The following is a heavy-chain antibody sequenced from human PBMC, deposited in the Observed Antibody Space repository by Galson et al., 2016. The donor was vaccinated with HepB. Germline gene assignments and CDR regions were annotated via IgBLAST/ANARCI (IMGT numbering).Heavy chain of an antibody. CDR1: GGSISTENYY. D-gene: IGHD3-16*01. CDR2: IFYTGST. CDR3: ARAGGAATPYFDS. Sequence: QVQLLESGPRLVKPSQTLSLTCTVSGGSISTENYYWSWIRQHPGKGLEWIGYIFYTGSTYYNPSLKSRVTISVDTSKNQFSLKLSSVTGADTAVHYCARAGGAATPYFDSWGQGILVTVSS. V-gene: IGHV4-31*03. J-gene: IGHJ4*02.